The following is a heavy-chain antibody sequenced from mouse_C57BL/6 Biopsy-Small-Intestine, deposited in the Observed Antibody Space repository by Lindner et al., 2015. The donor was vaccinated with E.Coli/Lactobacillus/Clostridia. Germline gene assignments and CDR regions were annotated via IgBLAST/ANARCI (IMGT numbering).Heavy chain of an antibody. CDR2: IDPSTGGT. V-gene: IGHV1-42*01. J-gene: IGHJ3*01. Sequence: VQLQESGPELVKPGASVKISCKASGYSFTGYYMNWVKQSTEKSLEWIGEIDPSTGGTTYNQKFKAKATLTVDKSSSTACMQLKSLTSEDSAVYYCAREGAIAWFAYWGQGTLVTVSA. CDR3: AREGAIAWFAY. CDR1: GYSFTGYY.